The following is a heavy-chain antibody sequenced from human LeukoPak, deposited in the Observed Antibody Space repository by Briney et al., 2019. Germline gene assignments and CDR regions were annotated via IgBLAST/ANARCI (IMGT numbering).Heavy chain of an antibody. CDR1: GFTFSSYS. J-gene: IGHJ3*02. Sequence: PGGSLRLSCAASGFTFSSYSMNWVRQAPGKGLEWVSSISSSSSYIYYADSVKGRFTISRDNAKNSLYLQMNSLRAEDTAVYYCARGHSSGWYIDAFDIWGQGTRVTVSS. CDR3: ARGHSSGWYIDAFDI. CDR2: ISSSSSYI. V-gene: IGHV3-21*01. D-gene: IGHD6-19*01.